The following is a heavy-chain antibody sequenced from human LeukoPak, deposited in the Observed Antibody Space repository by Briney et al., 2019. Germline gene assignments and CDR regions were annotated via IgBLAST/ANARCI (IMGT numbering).Heavy chain of an antibody. CDR3: ARDSTYYYDSSGYPPDY. D-gene: IGHD3-22*01. J-gene: IGHJ4*02. Sequence: GGSLRLSCAASGFTFSSYSMNWVRQAPGKGLEWVSSISSSSSYIYYADSVKGRFTISRDNSKNSLYLQMNSLRAEDTAVYYCARDSTYYYDSSGYPPDYWGQGTLVTVSS. CDR2: ISSSSSYI. V-gene: IGHV3-21*01. CDR1: GFTFSSYS.